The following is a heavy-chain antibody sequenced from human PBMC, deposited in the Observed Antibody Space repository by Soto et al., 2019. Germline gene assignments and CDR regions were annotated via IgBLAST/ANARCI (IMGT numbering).Heavy chain of an antibody. CDR2: IYYSGST. CDR3: ASFCICGWGRCYYYGMDV. V-gene: IGHV4-59*01. Sequence: SETLSLTCTVSGGSISSYYWSWIRQPPGKGLEWIGYIYYSGSTNYNPSLKSRVTISVDTSKNQFSLKLSSVTAADTAVYYCASFCICGWGRCYYYGMDVWGQGTTVTVSS. CDR1: GGSISSYY. D-gene: IGHD6-19*01. J-gene: IGHJ6*02.